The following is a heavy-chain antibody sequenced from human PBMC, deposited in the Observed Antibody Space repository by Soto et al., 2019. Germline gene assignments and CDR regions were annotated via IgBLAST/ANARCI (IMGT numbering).Heavy chain of an antibody. CDR3: ARDRGNIAARLTSFDP. D-gene: IGHD6-6*01. CDR2: IKQDGSEK. J-gene: IGHJ5*02. Sequence: EVQLVESGGGLVQPGGSLRLSCAASGFTFSSYWMSWVRQAPGKGLEWVANIKQDGSEKYYVDSVKGRFTISRDSAKNSMYLQMNSLRAVDTAVYYCARDRGNIAARLTSFDPWGQGTLVTVSS. CDR1: GFTFSSYW. V-gene: IGHV3-7*01.